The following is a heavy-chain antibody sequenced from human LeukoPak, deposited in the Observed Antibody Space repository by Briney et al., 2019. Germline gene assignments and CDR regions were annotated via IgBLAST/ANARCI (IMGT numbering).Heavy chain of an antibody. D-gene: IGHD3-22*01. CDR2: IYYSGST. Sequence: SETLSLTCTVSGGSVSSGNYYWSWIRQPPGKGLEWIGYIYYSGSTNYNPSLKSRVTISVDTSKNQFPLKLSSVTAADTAVYYCAREASRSSGYYSSAFDIWGQGTMVTVSS. CDR3: AREASRSSGYYSSAFDI. J-gene: IGHJ3*02. V-gene: IGHV4-61*01. CDR1: GGSVSSGNYY.